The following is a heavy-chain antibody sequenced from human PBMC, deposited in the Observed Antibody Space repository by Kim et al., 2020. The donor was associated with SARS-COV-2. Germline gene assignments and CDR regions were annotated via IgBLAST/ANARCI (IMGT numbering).Heavy chain of an antibody. Sequence: ASVKVSCKASGYTFTGYYMHWVRQAPGQGLEWMGWINPNSGGTNYAQKFQGRVTMTRDTSISTAYMELSRLRSDDTAVYYCAGGRLELLFSKGENWYFDLWGRGTLVTVSS. J-gene: IGHJ2*01. CDR2: INPNSGGT. V-gene: IGHV1-2*02. CDR3: AGGRLELLFSKGENWYFDL. CDR1: GYTFTGYY. D-gene: IGHD1-7*01.